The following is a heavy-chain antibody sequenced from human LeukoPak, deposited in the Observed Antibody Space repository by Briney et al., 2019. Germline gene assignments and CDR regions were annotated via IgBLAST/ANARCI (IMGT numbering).Heavy chain of an antibody. V-gene: IGHV5-51*01. CDR2: IYPGDSDT. D-gene: IGHD3-9*01. Sequence: GESLKISCKGSGYSFSNYWIGWVRQMPGKGLEWMGIIYPGDSDTRYSPSFEGQVTISADKSISTAYVQWSSLKASDTAMYYCARLYDILTSNSFDPWGQGTLVTVSS. CDR3: ARLYDILTSNSFDP. CDR1: GYSFSNYW. J-gene: IGHJ5*02.